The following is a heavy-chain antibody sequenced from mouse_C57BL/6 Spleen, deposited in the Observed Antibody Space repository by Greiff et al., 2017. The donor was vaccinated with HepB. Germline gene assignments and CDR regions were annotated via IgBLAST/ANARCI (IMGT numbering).Heavy chain of an antibody. J-gene: IGHJ4*01. CDR2: ISSGGDYI. V-gene: IGHV5-9-1*02. Sequence: EVKLMESGEGLVKPGGSLKLSCAASGFTFSSYAMSWVRQTPEKRLEWVAYISSGGDYIYYADTVKGRFTISRDNARNTLYLQMSSLKSEDTAMYYCTRGGIYYGNYGRAMDYWGQGTSVTVSS. CDR1: GFTFSSYA. CDR3: TRGGIYYGNYGRAMDY. D-gene: IGHD2-1*01.